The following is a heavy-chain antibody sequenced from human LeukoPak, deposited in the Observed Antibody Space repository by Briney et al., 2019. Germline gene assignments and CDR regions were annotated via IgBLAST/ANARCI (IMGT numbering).Heavy chain of an antibody. J-gene: IGHJ4*02. Sequence: PSDTLSLTCTVSGGSISSSSYYWGWIRQPPGKGLEWIGSIYYSGSTYYNPSLKSRVTISVDTAKNQFSLKLSSVTAADTAVYYCARLDTAMVGYWGQGTLVTVSS. CDR1: GGSISSSSYY. CDR3: ARLDTAMVGY. CDR2: IYYSGST. D-gene: IGHD5-18*01. V-gene: IGHV4-39*01.